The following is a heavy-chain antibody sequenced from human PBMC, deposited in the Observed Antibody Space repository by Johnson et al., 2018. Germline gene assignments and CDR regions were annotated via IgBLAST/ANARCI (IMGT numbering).Heavy chain of an antibody. CDR1: GFTFSSYG. Sequence: QVQLVQSGGGVVQPGRSXRLSCAASGFTFSSYGMHWVRQAPGKGLEWVAVIWYVGSNKYYADSVKGRFTISRDNSKNTLYLQMNSLRAEDTDVYYCARDPWQNGRMDVWGQGTTVTVSS. V-gene: IGHV3-33*01. D-gene: IGHD2-8*01. CDR3: ARDPWQNGRMDV. J-gene: IGHJ6*02. CDR2: IWYVGSNK.